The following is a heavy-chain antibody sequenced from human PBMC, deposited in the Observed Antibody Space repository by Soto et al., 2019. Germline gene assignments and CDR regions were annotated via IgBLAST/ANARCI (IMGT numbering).Heavy chain of an antibody. CDR1: GFTFSAYA. Sequence: VVLLESGGGLVQPGGSLRLSCAGSGFTFSAYAMSWVRQAPGKGLEWVSAISGNGDSTYYADSVKGRFTISRDNSKKTLYLQLNSLRDEDTAVYYCAKVPPAPIVAAPGVPTRFLPHWGQGTLVIVSS. J-gene: IGHJ1*01. V-gene: IGHV3-23*01. CDR3: AKVPPAPIVAAPGVPTRFLPH. CDR2: ISGNGDST. D-gene: IGHD6-6*01.